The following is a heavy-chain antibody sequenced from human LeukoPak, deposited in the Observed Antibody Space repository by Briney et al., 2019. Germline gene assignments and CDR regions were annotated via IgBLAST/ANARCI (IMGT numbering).Heavy chain of an antibody. CDR3: AIYSTTWGWLDP. CDR2: IKQDGSDK. Sequence: GGSPRLSCTASGFIFSTYWMSWVRQAPGKGLEWVANIKQDGSDKYYVDSVKGRFTVSRDNAKNSLFLQMNSLRAEDTAVYYCAIYSTTWGWLDPWGQGTLVAVSS. V-gene: IGHV3-7*01. J-gene: IGHJ5*02. CDR1: GFIFSTYW. D-gene: IGHD4-4*01.